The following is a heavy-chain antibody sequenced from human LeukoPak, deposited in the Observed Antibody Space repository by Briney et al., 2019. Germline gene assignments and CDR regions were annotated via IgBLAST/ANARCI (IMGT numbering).Heavy chain of an antibody. Sequence: GGSLRLSCAASGFTFSSYGMHWVRQAPGKGLEWVAVISYDGSNKYYADSVKGRFTVSRDNSKNTLYLQMNSLRAEDTAVYYCAKDRGAWFGEVIPSGYWGQGTLVTVSS. V-gene: IGHV3-30*18. D-gene: IGHD3-10*01. CDR2: ISYDGSNK. J-gene: IGHJ4*02. CDR1: GFTFSSYG. CDR3: AKDRGAWFGEVIPSGY.